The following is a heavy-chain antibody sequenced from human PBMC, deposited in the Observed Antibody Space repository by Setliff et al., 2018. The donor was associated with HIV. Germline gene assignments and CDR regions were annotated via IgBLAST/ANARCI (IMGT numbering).Heavy chain of an antibody. CDR3: TRQTREAPYYFDY. J-gene: IGHJ4*02. Sequence: PGESLKISCKGSGYSFSSYWIGWVRQMPGKGLEWMGIIYPGDSDTRYSPSIQGQVTISADKSISTAYLQWSSLQASDTAIYFCTRQTREAPYYFDYWGQGTLVT. CDR2: IYPGDSDT. V-gene: IGHV5-51*01. CDR1: GYSFSSYW.